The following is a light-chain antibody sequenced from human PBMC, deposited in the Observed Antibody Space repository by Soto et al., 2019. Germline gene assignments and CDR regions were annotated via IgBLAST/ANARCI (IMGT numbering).Light chain of an antibody. CDR2: GNS. CDR1: SSNIGAGYD. J-gene: IGLJ1*01. CDR3: QSYDSSLSGYV. Sequence: QSVLTQPPSVSGAPWQRVTISCTGSSSNIGAGYDVHWYQQLPGTAPKLLIYGNSNRPSGVPDRFSGSKSVTSASLAITGLQAEDEADYYCQSYDSSLSGYVFGTGTKVTVL. V-gene: IGLV1-40*01.